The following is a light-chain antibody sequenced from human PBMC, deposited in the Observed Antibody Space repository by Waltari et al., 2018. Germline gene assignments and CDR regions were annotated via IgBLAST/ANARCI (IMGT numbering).Light chain of an antibody. CDR2: GAS. V-gene: IGKV3-15*01. CDR1: QSIGSH. CDR3: QQYHNWPRGM. Sequence: EIVMTQSPVTLSVSPGERFTLSCRASQSIGSHLAWYQQKTGQPPRLPIYGASTRASGIPARFSGSGSETDFTLTISSLQSEDSALYYCQQYHNWPRGMFGQGTKVEFK. J-gene: IGKJ1*01.